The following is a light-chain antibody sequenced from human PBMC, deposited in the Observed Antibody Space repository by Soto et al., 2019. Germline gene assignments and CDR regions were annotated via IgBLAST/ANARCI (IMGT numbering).Light chain of an antibody. J-gene: IGKJ5*01. Sequence: EIVLTQSPGTLSLSPGERAPLSCRASQSVIGRQLAWYQHKPGQAPRLLIYGVSSRATGIPDRFTGSGSGTDFTLTISRLEPEDFAVFYCQVYGPSPPITFGQGTRLEIK. CDR3: QVYGPSPPIT. CDR1: QSVIGRQ. CDR2: GVS. V-gene: IGKV3-20*01.